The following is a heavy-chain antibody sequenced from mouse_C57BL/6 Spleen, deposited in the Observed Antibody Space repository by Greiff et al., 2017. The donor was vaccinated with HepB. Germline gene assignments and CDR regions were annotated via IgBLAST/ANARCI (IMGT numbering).Heavy chain of an antibody. Sequence: QVQLQQPGAELVKPGASVKLSCKASGYTFTSYWMQWVKQRPGQGLEWIGEIDPSDSYTNYNQKFKGKATLTVDTSSSTAYMQLSSLTSEDSAVYYCARGGEQLRLGDYWGQGTTLTVSS. CDR1: GYTFTSYW. J-gene: IGHJ2*01. D-gene: IGHD3-2*02. CDR2: IDPSDSYT. CDR3: ARGGEQLRLGDY. V-gene: IGHV1-50*01.